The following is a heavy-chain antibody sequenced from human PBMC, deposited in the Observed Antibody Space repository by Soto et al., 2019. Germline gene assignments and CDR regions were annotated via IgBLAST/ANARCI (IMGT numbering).Heavy chain of an antibody. V-gene: IGHV5-10-1*01. CDR3: ARLSGYSSGWHYFEY. CDR2: IDPSDSQT. J-gene: IGHJ4*02. CDR1: GYSFTSYW. D-gene: IGHD6-19*01. Sequence: PVESLKISCEASGYSFTSYWIRWVLQMPGKGLEWMGTIDPSDSQTYYSPSFQGHVTTLVDKSINTAYLQWSSLKASDTAMYYCARLSGYSSGWHYFEYWGQGTLVTVSS.